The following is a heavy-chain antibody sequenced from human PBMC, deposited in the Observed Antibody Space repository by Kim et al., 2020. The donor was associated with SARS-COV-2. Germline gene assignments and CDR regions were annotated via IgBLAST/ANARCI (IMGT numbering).Heavy chain of an antibody. CDR3: ARGSPYSSSWYLPDY. V-gene: IGHV3-11*04. J-gene: IGHJ4*02. D-gene: IGHD6-13*01. Sequence: DCGKGRLTNSRDNAKNSLYLQMNSLRAEDTAVYYCARGSPYSSSWYLPDYWGQGTLVTVSS.